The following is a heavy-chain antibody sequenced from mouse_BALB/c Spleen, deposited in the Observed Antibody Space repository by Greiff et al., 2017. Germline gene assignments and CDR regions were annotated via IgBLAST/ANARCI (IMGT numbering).Heavy chain of an antibody. D-gene: IGHD2-14*01. V-gene: IGHV1-69*02. CDR2: IYPSDSYT. CDR1: GYTFTSYW. J-gene: IGHJ4*01. CDR3: TRGSRRYDVYAMDY. Sequence: VQLQQSGAELVKPGASVKLSCKASGYTFTSYWINWVKQRPGQGLEWIGNIYPSDSYTNYNQKFKDKATLTVDKSSSTAYMQLSSPTSEDSAVYYCTRGSRRYDVYAMDYWGQGTSVTVSS.